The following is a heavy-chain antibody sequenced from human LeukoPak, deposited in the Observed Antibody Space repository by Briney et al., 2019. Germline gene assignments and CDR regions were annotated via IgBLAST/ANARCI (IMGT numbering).Heavy chain of an antibody. CDR3: ASRGYCSGGSCYSGGMDV. CDR1: GYSFTSYW. Sequence: GASLKISCKGSGYSFTSYWIGWVRQMPGKGLEWMGFIYPGDSDTSYSPSFQGQVTISADKSISTAYLQWSSLKASDTAMYYCASRGYCSGGSCYSGGMDVWGQGTTVTVSS. D-gene: IGHD2-15*01. V-gene: IGHV5-51*01. CDR2: IYPGDSDT. J-gene: IGHJ6*02.